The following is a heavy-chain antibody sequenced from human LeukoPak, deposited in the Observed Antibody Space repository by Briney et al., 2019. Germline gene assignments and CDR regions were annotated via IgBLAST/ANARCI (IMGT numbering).Heavy chain of an antibody. Sequence: ESGGGVVQPGRSLRLSCAASGFTFSSYAMHWVRQAPGKGLEWVAVISYDGSNKYYADSVKGRFTISGDNSKNTLYLQMNSLRAEDTAVYYCARGWGSGWYYFDYWGQGTLVTVSS. CDR2: ISYDGSNK. CDR3: ARGWGSGWYYFDY. CDR1: GFTFSSYA. V-gene: IGHV3-30-3*01. D-gene: IGHD6-19*01. J-gene: IGHJ4*02.